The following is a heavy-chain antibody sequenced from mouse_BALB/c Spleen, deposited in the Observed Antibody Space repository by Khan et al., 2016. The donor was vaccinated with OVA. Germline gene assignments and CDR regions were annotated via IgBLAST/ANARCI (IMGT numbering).Heavy chain of an antibody. V-gene: IGHV1S136*01. CDR1: GYTFTDYV. J-gene: IGHJ4*01. D-gene: IGHD2-10*02. Sequence: VQLKESGPELVKPGASVKMSCKASGYTFTDYVMHWVKQKPGQGLEWIGYIYPYNDDTESAERFKGKATLTLDKSSSTAYMDLSSLTSEDSSVDYCARSSTDYYTMEYWGQGTSVTVSS. CDR3: ARSSTDYYTMEY. CDR2: IYPYNDDT.